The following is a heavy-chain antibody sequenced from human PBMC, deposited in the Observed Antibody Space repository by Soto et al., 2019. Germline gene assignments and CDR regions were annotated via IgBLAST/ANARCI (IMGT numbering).Heavy chain of an antibody. V-gene: IGHV5-51*01. CDR3: ATGPGNPYYYYYYMDV. Sequence: LGESLKISCKGSGYSFTSYWIGWVRQMPGKGLEWMGIIYPGDSDTRYSPSFQGQVTISADKSISTAYLQWSSLKASDTAMYYCATGPGNPYYYYYYMDVWGKGTTVTVSS. D-gene: IGHD4-4*01. CDR2: IYPGDSDT. CDR1: GYSFTSYW. J-gene: IGHJ6*03.